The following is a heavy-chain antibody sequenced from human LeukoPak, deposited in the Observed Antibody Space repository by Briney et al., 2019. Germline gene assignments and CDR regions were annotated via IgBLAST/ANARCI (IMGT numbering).Heavy chain of an antibody. CDR2: IRSKAYGGTT. CDR3: TRDETYGSGPFDY. J-gene: IGHJ4*02. D-gene: IGHD3-10*01. CDR1: GFTFSSYA. V-gene: IGHV3-49*04. Sequence: GGSLRLSCAASGFTFSSYAMSWVRQAPGKGLEWVGFIRSKAYGGTTEYAASVKGRFTISRDDSKSIAYLQMNSLKTEDTAVYYCTRDETYGSGPFDYWGQGTLVTVSS.